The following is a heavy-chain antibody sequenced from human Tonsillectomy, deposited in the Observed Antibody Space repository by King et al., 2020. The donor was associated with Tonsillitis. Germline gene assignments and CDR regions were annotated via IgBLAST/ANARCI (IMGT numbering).Heavy chain of an antibody. D-gene: IGHD2-2*03. Sequence: QLQESGPGLVKPSETLSLTCTVPGGSISSYYWSWIRRPPGKGLEWIGYVYYSGSTDYNPSLKSRVTISVDTSKNQFSLKLSSVTAADTAVYYCARQRGDLDQWIAFDIWGQGTMVTVSS. CDR2: VYYSGST. CDR1: GGSISSYY. CDR3: ARQRGDLDQWIAFDI. V-gene: IGHV4-59*08. J-gene: IGHJ3*02.